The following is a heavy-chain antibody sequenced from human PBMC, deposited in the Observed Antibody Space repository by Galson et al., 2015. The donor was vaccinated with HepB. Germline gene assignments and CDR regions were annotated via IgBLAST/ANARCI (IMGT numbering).Heavy chain of an antibody. CDR2: IYPGDSDT. D-gene: IGHD2-15*01. V-gene: IGHV5-51*01. CDR1: GSSFTSQW. CDR3: AKLGAARSGGYFDY. Sequence: QPGAEVKKPGESLKISCTGSGSSFTSQWIGCVRQMPGKVLEWLAIIYPGDSDTRYSPSFQGKVTISADTSISTSYLQWSSLKASDTATYYCAKLGAARSGGYFDYWGQGTLVTVSS. J-gene: IGHJ4*03.